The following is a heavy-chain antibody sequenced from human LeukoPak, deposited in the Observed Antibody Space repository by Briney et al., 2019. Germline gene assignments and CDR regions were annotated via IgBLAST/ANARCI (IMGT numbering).Heavy chain of an antibody. Sequence: EASVKVSCKASGYTFTNYDINWVRQATGQGLEWMGWMNPNNDNTGYAQKFQGRVTMTRNTSISTAYMELSSLRSEDTAVYYCARNRGYSSGSRSGYYYMDVWGKGTTVTISS. CDR2: MNPNNDNT. D-gene: IGHD6-19*01. J-gene: IGHJ6*03. CDR1: GYTFTNYD. CDR3: ARNRGYSSGSRSGYYYMDV. V-gene: IGHV1-8*01.